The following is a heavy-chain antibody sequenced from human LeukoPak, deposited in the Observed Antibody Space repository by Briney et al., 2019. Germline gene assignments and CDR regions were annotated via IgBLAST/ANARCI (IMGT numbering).Heavy chain of an antibody. CDR2: ISVNGGST. CDR1: GFTFSIYA. J-gene: IGHJ3*02. Sequence: GGSLRLSCAASGFTFSIYAIHWVRQAPGKGLEYVSAISVNGGSTFYANSVKGRFTISRDYSKNTLYLQMGSLRAEDMAVYYCARSKPQYAFDIWGQGTMVTVSS. CDR3: ARSKPQYAFDI. V-gene: IGHV3-64*01.